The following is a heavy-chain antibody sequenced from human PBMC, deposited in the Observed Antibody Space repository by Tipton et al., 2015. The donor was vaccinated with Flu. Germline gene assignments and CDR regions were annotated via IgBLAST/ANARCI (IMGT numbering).Heavy chain of an antibody. D-gene: IGHD2-15*01. CDR2: IYYTGNT. V-gene: IGHV4-39*07. J-gene: IGHJ5*02. CDR1: SGSIRSSSYY. Sequence: TLSLTCIVSSGSIRSSSYYWGWSRQPPGKGLEWIGTIYYTGNTYYNPSLKSRVTISIDTSKNQFSLKLTSVTAADTAVYYCAKEDSSWFDPWGQGTLVTVSS. CDR3: AKEDSSWFDP.